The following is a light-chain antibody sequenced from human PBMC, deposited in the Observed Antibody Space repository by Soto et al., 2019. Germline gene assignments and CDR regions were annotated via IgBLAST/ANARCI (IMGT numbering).Light chain of an antibody. Sequence: IVLSQSPGTLSLSPGERATLSCRASQSISSSHLAWYQQKPGQAPRLLIYGASSRATGTPDRFSGSGSGTDFTLTISRLEPEDFAVYYCQRFGSSPLMYTFGQGTKLEIK. CDR1: QSISSSH. J-gene: IGKJ2*01. CDR3: QRFGSSPLMYT. CDR2: GAS. V-gene: IGKV3-20*01.